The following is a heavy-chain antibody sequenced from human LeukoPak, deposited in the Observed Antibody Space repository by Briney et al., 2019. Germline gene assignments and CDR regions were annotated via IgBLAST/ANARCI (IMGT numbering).Heavy chain of an antibody. V-gene: IGHV1-46*01. Sequence: ASVKVSCKASGYTFTSYYMHWVRQAPGQGLEWMGIINPSGGSTSYAQKFQGRVTMTRDTSTSTVYMELSSLRPEDTAVYYCARDAGRSYDFWSGYRGKSFDYWGQGTLVTVSS. D-gene: IGHD3-3*01. J-gene: IGHJ4*02. CDR1: GYTFTSYY. CDR3: ARDAGRSYDFWSGYRGKSFDY. CDR2: INPSGGST.